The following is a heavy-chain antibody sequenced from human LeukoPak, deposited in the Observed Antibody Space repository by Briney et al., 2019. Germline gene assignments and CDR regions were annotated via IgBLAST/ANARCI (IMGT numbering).Heavy chain of an antibody. Sequence: GGSLRLSCAASGFIFSSYGMNWVRQAPGKGLEWVSYISSSSSTIYYADSVKGRFTISRDNAKNSRYLQMNSLRAEDTAVYYCASGAWIQLWYYFDYWGQGTLVTVSS. J-gene: IGHJ4*02. D-gene: IGHD5-18*01. CDR1: GFIFSSYG. CDR3: ASGAWIQLWYYFDY. V-gene: IGHV3-48*01. CDR2: ISSSSSTI.